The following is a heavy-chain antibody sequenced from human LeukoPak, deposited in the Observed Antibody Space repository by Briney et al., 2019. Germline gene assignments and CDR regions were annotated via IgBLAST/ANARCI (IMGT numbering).Heavy chain of an antibody. CDR3: AKDNRRHYTSGPNPDSLH. CDR1: GFIFNNYA. Sequence: GGSLRLSCAGSGFIFNNYAMHWVRQPPGKGLEWVSGISWNSGSIDYVDSVKGRFTISRDNAKNSLYLQMNSLRVEDTAFYYCAKDNRRHYTSGPNPDSLHWGQGALVTVSS. D-gene: IGHD6-19*01. J-gene: IGHJ4*02. V-gene: IGHV3-9*01. CDR2: ISWNSGSI.